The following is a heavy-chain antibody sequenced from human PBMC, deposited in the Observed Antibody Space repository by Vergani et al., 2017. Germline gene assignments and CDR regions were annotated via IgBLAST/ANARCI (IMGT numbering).Heavy chain of an antibody. CDR1: SHTFQTYG. J-gene: IGHJ3*01. V-gene: IGHV1-18*01. D-gene: IGHD1-1*01. Sequence: QVQLVQSGAELKKPGASVSVSCKGSSHTFQTYGISGVRQAPGKGLEWMAWIRPYTGHTIYAQKFQDRVTMTADTSTNTAYMELRSLRSDDTAVYFCARVAPSNSEVTPTAFDVWGQGTMVTVSS. CDR2: IRPYTGHT. CDR3: ARVAPSNSEVTPTAFDV.